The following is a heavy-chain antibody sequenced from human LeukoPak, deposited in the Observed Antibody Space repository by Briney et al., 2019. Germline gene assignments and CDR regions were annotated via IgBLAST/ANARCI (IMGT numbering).Heavy chain of an antibody. Sequence: GGSLRLSCAASGFTFSIYGMHWIRQAPGEGLEWVSVISGSGGSTNYADSVKGRFTISRDNSKNTLYLQMNSLRAEDTAVYYCAKMTTVTHSYYYGLDVWGQGTTVTVSS. V-gene: IGHV3-23*01. CDR2: ISGSGGST. D-gene: IGHD4-17*01. CDR3: AKMTTVTHSYYYGLDV. CDR1: GFTFSIYG. J-gene: IGHJ6*02.